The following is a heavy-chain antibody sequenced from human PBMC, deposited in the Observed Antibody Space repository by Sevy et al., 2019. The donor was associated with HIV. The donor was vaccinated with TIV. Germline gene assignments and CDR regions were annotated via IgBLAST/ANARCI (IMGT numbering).Heavy chain of an antibody. CDR3: ARGCCRGYGTDV. CDR1: NGSFNGYY. Sequence: SETLSLTCAVYNGSFNGYYYSWIRQPSGGGPEWVGEITHSGSTTYNPSLDSRITMSVDTSKRQFSLKLTSVTAADTAVYCCARGCCRGYGTDVWGQGTPVTVSS. V-gene: IGHV4-34*01. CDR2: ITHSGST. J-gene: IGHJ6*02.